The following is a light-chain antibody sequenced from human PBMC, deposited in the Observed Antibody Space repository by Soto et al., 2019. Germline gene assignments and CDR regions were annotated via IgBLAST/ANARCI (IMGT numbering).Light chain of an antibody. J-gene: IGKJ2*01. CDR3: QQSYSTLYT. Sequence: ELVLTQSPGTLSLSPGERATLSCRASQSVSSNLAWYQQKPGQAPRLLIYGASTRATGIPARFSGSGSGTDFTLTISSLQPEDFATYYCQQSYSTLYTFGQGTKVDIK. V-gene: IGKV3-15*01. CDR1: QSVSSN. CDR2: GAS.